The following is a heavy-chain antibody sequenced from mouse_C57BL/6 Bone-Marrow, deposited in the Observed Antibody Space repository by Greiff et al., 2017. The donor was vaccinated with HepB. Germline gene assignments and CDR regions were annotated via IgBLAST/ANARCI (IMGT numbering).Heavy chain of an antibody. Sequence: EVQLVESGGGLVKPGGSLKLSCAASGFTFSDYGMHWVRQAPEKGLEWVAYISSGSSTIYYADTVKGRFTISRDNAKNTLFLQMTSLRSEDTAMYYCARGDYYGSSGYYYAMDYWGQGTSVTVSS. D-gene: IGHD1-1*01. CDR2: ISSGSSTI. CDR3: ARGDYYGSSGYYYAMDY. J-gene: IGHJ4*01. V-gene: IGHV5-17*01. CDR1: GFTFSDYG.